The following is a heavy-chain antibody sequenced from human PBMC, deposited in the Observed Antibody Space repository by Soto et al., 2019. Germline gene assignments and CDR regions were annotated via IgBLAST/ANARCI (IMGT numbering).Heavy chain of an antibody. D-gene: IGHD4-17*01. CDR3: VREMSTHYGPQSFFDY. CDR2: ISPNSGYT. CDR1: GYTFTTYG. J-gene: IGHJ4*02. V-gene: IGHV1-18*01. Sequence: QVQLVQSEGEVKQPGASVKVSCKASGYTFTTYGVCWVRQVPGRGLEWVGYISPNSGYTVYAQNSKGRVALSTDTPRRSVYMEFRSMRSDDTAVYYCVREMSTHYGPQSFFDYWGQGALVTVSS.